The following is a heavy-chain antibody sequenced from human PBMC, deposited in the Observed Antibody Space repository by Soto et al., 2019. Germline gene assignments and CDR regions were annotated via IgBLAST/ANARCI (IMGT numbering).Heavy chain of an antibody. CDR1: GFAFSSFG. V-gene: IGHV3-30*18. J-gene: IGHJ4*02. CDR3: SKDGKYGSGSFYPTGYFDY. D-gene: IGHD3-10*01. Sequence: PGGSLRLSCAASGFAFSSFGIHWVRQAPGMGLEWVAVISYDGGNKYYAESVKGRFTISRDNSKNTLYLQMNSLRAEDTAVYYCSKDGKYGSGSFYPTGYFDYWGQGTQV. CDR2: ISYDGGNK.